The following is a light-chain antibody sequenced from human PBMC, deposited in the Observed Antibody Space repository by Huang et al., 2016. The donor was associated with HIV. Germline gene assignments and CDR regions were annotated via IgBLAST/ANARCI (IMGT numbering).Light chain of an antibody. CDR3: QKYNNWPYT. CDR2: GAS. V-gene: IGKV3-15*01. CDR1: ESVGTN. J-gene: IGKJ2*01. Sequence: EIVITQSPATLSAFPGKGTTLSCRASESVGTNLAWDQQQPGQAPSLVFYGASTRATGFPPRFRDSGSGKEFTLSISGLQAEDFAIYYCQKYNNWPYTCGQGTKVEIE.